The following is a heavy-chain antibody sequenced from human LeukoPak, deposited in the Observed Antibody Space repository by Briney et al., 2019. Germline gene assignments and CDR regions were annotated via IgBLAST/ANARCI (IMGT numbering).Heavy chain of an antibody. D-gene: IGHD3-16*01. CDR1: GFTFPNYD. CDR3: ATGEYYFDF. J-gene: IGHJ4*02. CDR2: ISDSGHDT. V-gene: IGHV3-23*01. Sequence: GGSLRLSCAASGFTFPNYDMSWVRQAPGKGLEWVSTISDSGHDTSYADSVKGRFTISRDNSKNTLYLQMSILRAEDTALYYCATGEYYFDFWGQGTLVTVSS.